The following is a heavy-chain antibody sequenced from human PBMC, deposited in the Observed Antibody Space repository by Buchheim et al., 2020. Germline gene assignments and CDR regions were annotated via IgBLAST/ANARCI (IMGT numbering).Heavy chain of an antibody. D-gene: IGHD4-17*01. CDR2: MNPSGGST. J-gene: IGHJ4*02. CDR3: ARVGSYGDYDY. V-gene: IGHV1-46*01. Sequence: QVQLVQSGAEVKKPGASVRVSCKASGYTFTSYYIHWVRQAPGQGLEWMGMMNPSGGSTTYAQKFQGRVTMIRDTSTSTGYMELSSLESEDTAVYFCARVGSYGDYDYWGQGTL. CDR1: GYTFTSYY.